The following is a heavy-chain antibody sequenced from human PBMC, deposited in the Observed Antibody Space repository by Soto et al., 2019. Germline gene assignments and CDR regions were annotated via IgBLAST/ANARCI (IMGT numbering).Heavy chain of an antibody. CDR2: IYYNDDR. CDR1: GFSFTTAGVA. V-gene: IGHV2-5*01. Sequence: QITLQESGPTLVKPTQTLTLTCTFSGFSFTTAGVAVGWISQTPGGALEWLTLIYYNDDRRFSPSLKTRLTITVDTSKNQVVLSLTNVDPGDTATYFCAHSDGGYEIIYFDFWGQGIPVTVSS. J-gene: IGHJ4*02. CDR3: AHSDGGYEIIYFDF. D-gene: IGHD5-12*01.